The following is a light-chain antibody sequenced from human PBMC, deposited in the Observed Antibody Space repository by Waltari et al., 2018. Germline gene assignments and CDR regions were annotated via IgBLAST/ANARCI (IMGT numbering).Light chain of an antibody. CDR3: ATWTGSVDGEVM. Sequence: QSLLTQPPSVSAAPGQTVTISCSGSDPDIGNNYVSWYQQLSGAAPKLLIYDDSNRPSGVPHRFSGSRSDTSASLVITGLQTGDEADYYCATWTGSVDGEVMFGGGTKLNVL. J-gene: IGLJ3*02. CDR2: DDS. CDR1: DPDIGNNY. V-gene: IGLV1-51*01.